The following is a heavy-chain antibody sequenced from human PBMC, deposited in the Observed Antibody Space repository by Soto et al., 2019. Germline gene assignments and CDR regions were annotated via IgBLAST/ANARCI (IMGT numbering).Heavy chain of an antibody. CDR3: TTDGTIFGVATRGYNYYYGMDV. Sequence: EVQLVESGGGLVKPGGSLRLSCAASGFTFSNAWMNWVRQAPGKGLEWVGRIKSKTDGGTTDYAAPVKGRFTISRDDSKNTLYLQMNSLKTEDTAVYYCTTDGTIFGVATRGYNYYYGMDVWGQGTTVTVSS. CDR2: IKSKTDGGTT. V-gene: IGHV3-15*07. D-gene: IGHD3-3*01. J-gene: IGHJ6*02. CDR1: GFTFSNAW.